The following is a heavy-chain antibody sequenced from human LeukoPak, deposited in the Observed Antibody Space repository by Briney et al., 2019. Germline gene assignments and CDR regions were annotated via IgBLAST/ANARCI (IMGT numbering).Heavy chain of an antibody. V-gene: IGHV1-18*01. CDR2: ISGYNGNT. CDR1: GYTLTNYG. Sequence: ASVKGSCKASGYTLTNYGFSWVRQAPGHGLEWMGWISGYNGNTNYAQNLQGRVTMTTDTSTSTAYMELRSLRSDDSAVYYCARDGHSSAWYFDCWGQGTLVTVSS. J-gene: IGHJ4*02. D-gene: IGHD6-19*01. CDR3: ARDGHSSAWYFDC.